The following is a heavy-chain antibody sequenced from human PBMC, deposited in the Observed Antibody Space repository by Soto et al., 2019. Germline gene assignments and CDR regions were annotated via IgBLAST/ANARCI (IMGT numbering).Heavy chain of an antibody. J-gene: IGHJ4*02. CDR2: ISRDGGTK. V-gene: IGHV3-30*03. CDR1: GFTVSTYG. CDR3: TGEVASGY. D-gene: IGHD2-8*02. Sequence: PGGSLRLSCAASGFTVSTYGMHWVRQAPGKGLEWVAVISRDGGTKYYAESVKGRFTISRDNSRNTLFLEMNSLRGDDMAVYYCTGEVASGYWGQGTLVTVSS.